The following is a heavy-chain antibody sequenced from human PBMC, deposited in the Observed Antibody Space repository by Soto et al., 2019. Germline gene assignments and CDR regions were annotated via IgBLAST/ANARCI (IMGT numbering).Heavy chain of an antibody. CDR3: ARIPSMSSGWYFDY. Sequence: SGPTLVNPTETLTLTCTVSGFSLSNTRMGVSWIRQPPGKALEWLAHIFSNGEKSYRTSLKSGLTISKDTSKSQVVLTMTNMDPLDTATYYCARIPSMSSGWYFDYWGHGALVTVSS. CDR2: IFSNGEK. CDR1: GFSLSNTRMG. V-gene: IGHV2-26*01. J-gene: IGHJ4*01. D-gene: IGHD6-19*01.